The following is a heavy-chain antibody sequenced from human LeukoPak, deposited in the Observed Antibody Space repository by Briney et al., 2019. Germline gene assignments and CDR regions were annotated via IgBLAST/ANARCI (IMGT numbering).Heavy chain of an antibody. V-gene: IGHV3-48*02. Sequence: PGGSLRLSCAASGFTFSSYSMNWVRQAPGKGLEWVSYISSSSSTIYYADSVKGRFTISRDNAKNSLYLQMYSLRDEDTAVYYCARDGAKNYYYYMDVWGKGTTVTVSS. J-gene: IGHJ6*03. D-gene: IGHD4/OR15-4a*01. CDR1: GFTFSSYS. CDR2: ISSSSSTI. CDR3: ARDGAKNYYYYMDV.